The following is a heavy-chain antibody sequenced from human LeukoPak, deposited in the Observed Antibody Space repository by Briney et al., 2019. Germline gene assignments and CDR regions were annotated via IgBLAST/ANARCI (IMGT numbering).Heavy chain of an antibody. V-gene: IGHV4-59*08. CDR3: ARQRISYYYYGMDV. CDR2: IYYSGST. CDR1: GGSISRYY. J-gene: IGHJ6*02. D-gene: IGHD2-15*01. Sequence: SETLSLTCTVSGGSISRYYWSWIRQPPGKGLEWIGYIYYSGSTNYNPSLKSRVTISVDTSKNQFSLKLSSVTAADTAVYYCARQRISYYYYGMDVWGQGTTVTVSS.